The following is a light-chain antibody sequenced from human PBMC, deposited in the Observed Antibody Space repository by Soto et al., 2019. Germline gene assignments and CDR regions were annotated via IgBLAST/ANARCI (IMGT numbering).Light chain of an antibody. J-gene: IGLJ2*01. CDR3: QTWGTGIPNVL. CDR1: SGHSSYA. CDR2: LNSDGSH. Sequence: QLVLTQSPSASASLGASVKLTCTLSSGHSSYAIAWHQQQPEKGPRYLMKLNSDGSHNKGDGIPDRFSGSSSGAERYLTISSLQSEDEADYYCQTWGTGIPNVLFGGGTKVTVL. V-gene: IGLV4-69*01.